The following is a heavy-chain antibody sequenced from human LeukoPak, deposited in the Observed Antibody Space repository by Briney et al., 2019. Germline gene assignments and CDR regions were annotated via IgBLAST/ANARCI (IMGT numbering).Heavy chain of an antibody. CDR1: GFTFSSYA. V-gene: IGHV3-23*01. D-gene: IGHD3-3*01. CDR3: AKDTIFGVGNPLDP. Sequence: PGGSLRLSCAASGFTFSSYAMSWVRQAPGKGLEWVSAISGSGGSTYYADSVKGRFTISRDNSKNTLYLQMNSLRAEDTAVYYCAKDTIFGVGNPLDPWGQGTLVTVSS. CDR2: ISGSGGST. J-gene: IGHJ5*02.